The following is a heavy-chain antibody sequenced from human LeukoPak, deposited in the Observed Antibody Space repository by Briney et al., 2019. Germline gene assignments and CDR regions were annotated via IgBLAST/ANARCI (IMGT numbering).Heavy chain of an antibody. CDR2: ISGSGGST. CDR1: GFTFSSYA. V-gene: IGHV3-23*01. D-gene: IGHD4-17*01. J-gene: IGHJ4*02. CDR3: ARIYGDYSNFDY. Sequence: PGGSLRLSCAASGFTFSSYAMSWVRQAPGKGLEWVSAISGSGGSTYYADSVKGRFTISRDNSKNTPYLQMNSLRAEDTAVYYCARIYGDYSNFDYWGQGTLVTVSS.